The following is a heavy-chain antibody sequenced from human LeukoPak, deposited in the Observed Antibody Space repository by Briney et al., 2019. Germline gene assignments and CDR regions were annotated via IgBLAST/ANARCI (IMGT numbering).Heavy chain of an antibody. CDR2: INPNSGGT. D-gene: IGHD2-21*02. V-gene: IGHV1-2*02. CDR1: GYTFTDYY. Sequence: ASVKVSCKASGYTFTDYYMQWVRQAPGPRLEWMGWINPNSGGTYYAKKFQGRVTLTRDTSITTAYMELSRLRSDDTAVYYCVREIQAISVTADWGQGTLVTVSS. J-gene: IGHJ4*02. CDR3: VREIQAISVTAD.